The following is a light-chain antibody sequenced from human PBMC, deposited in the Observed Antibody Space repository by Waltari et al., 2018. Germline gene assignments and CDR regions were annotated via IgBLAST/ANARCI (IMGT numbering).Light chain of an antibody. V-gene: IGKV3-20*01. Sequence: EIVLTPSPGTLSLSPGERATLTCRASQTVTGSYLAWYQQKPGQARRLLIYGASIRATGIPDRFSGSGSGTDFTLTISRLEPEDVAVYYCQDSATFGQGTKVEIK. CDR3: QDSAT. CDR2: GAS. CDR1: QTVTGSY. J-gene: IGKJ1*01.